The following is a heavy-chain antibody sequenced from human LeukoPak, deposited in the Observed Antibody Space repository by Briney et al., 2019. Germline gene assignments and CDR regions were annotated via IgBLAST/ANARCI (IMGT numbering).Heavy chain of an antibody. CDR1: GFTFGDYA. V-gene: IGHV3-49*04. CDR2: IRSKAYGGTT. J-gene: IGHJ6*04. D-gene: IGHD4-17*01. CDR3: TTVTNYYYGMDV. Sequence: PGRSMRLSCTASGFTFGDYAMSWVRQAPGKGLEWVGFIRSKAYGGTTEYAASVKGRFTISRDDSKSIAYLQMNSLKTEDTAVYYCTTVTNYYYGMDVWGKGTTVTVSS.